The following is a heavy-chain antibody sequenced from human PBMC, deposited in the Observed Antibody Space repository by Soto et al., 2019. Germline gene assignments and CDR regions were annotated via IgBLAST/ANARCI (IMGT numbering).Heavy chain of an antibody. J-gene: IGHJ4*02. V-gene: IGHV1-18*01. Sequence: ASVKVSCKASGYTFTSYGISWVRQAPGQGLEWMGWISAYNGNTSYAQKLQGRVTMTTDTSTSTAYMELRSLRSDDTAVYYCARDSPIVVVPAASDGFDYWGQGTLVTVSS. D-gene: IGHD2-2*01. CDR3: ARDSPIVVVPAASDGFDY. CDR1: GYTFTSYG. CDR2: ISAYNGNT.